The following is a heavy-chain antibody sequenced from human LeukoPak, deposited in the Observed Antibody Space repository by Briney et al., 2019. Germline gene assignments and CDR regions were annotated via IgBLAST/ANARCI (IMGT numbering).Heavy chain of an antibody. D-gene: IGHD2-2*01. CDR3: AKDRGSTTTYYFDY. CDR1: GFTFSSYA. V-gene: IGHV3-23*01. J-gene: IGHJ4*02. Sequence: TGGSLRLSCAASGFTFSSYAMNWVRQAPGKGLEWGSVISGSGGSTYYADSVKGRFTISRDNSKNTLYLQMNSLRAEDTAVYYCAKDRGSTTTYYFDYWGQGTLVTVSS. CDR2: ISGSGGST.